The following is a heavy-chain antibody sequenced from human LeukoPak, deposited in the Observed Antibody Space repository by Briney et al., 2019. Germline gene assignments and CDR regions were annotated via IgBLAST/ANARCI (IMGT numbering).Heavy chain of an antibody. CDR3: ARLGSGSYYKSSNHFDY. Sequence: SGTLPLTCAVSGGSISSSNWWSWVRQPPGKGLEWIGEIYHSGSTNYNPSLKSRVTISVDKSKNQFSLKLSSVTAADTAVYYCARLGSGSYYKSSNHFDYWGQGTLVTVSS. CDR2: IYHSGST. CDR1: GGSISSSNW. V-gene: IGHV4-4*02. D-gene: IGHD3-10*01. J-gene: IGHJ4*02.